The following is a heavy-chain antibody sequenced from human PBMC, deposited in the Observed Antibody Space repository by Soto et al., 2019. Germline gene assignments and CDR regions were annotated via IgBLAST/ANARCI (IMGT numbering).Heavy chain of an antibody. CDR3: VKSRCGNNFDFFD. J-gene: IGHJ4*02. Sequence: PGGSLRLSCSASGFTFSSDAMHWVRQAPGKGLEYVSGIRGNGDPPFYADSVKGRFTISRDNSKNTLYLQMSSLSADDTAVYYCVKSRCGNNFDFFDWGQGALVTVSS. CDR2: IRGNGDPP. V-gene: IGHV3-64D*06. CDR1: GFTFSSDA. D-gene: IGHD5-12*01.